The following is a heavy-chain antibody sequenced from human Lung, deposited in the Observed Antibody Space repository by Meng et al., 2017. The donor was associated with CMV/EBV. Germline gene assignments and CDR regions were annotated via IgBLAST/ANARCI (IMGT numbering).Heavy chain of an antibody. CDR1: GYSFSNFW. J-gene: IGHJ4*02. V-gene: IGHV5-51*01. D-gene: IGHD6-25*01. Sequence: KVSXKGSGYSFSNFWIGWVRQMPGKGLEFMGIIYPGDFDTRYSPSFRGQVTISADKSINTAYLQWSTLKASDTAVYYCAKVPGRRAEGAGKQRGNRVYWGQGTLVTVSS. CDR2: IYPGDFDT. CDR3: AKVPGRRAEGAGKQRGNRVY.